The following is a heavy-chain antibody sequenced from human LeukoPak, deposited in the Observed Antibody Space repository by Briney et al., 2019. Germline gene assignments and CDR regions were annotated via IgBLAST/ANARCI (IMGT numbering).Heavy chain of an antibody. D-gene: IGHD1-26*01. Sequence: ASVKVSCKASGYTFTSYDINWVRQATGQGLEWMGWMNPNSGGTNYAQKFQGRVTMTRDTSISTAYMELSWLKSDDTAVYYCARSLDVGAVDYWGQGTLVTVSS. V-gene: IGHV1-2*02. CDR3: ARSLDVGAVDY. CDR1: GYTFTSYD. J-gene: IGHJ4*02. CDR2: MNPNSGGT.